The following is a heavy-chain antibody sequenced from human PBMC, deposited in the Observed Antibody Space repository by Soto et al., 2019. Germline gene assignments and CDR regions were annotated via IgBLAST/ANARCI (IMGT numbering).Heavy chain of an antibody. CDR2: INSDGSST. CDR1: GFTFSSYW. Sequence: EVQLVESGGGLDQPGESLRLSCAASGFTFSSYWMHWVRQAPGKGLVWVSRINSDGSSTSYADSVKGRFTISRDNAKNKLYLQMNSLRAEDTAVYYCARGPGIAVAGLLKALYWGQGTLVTVSS. J-gene: IGHJ4*02. D-gene: IGHD6-19*01. CDR3: ARGPGIAVAGLLKALY. V-gene: IGHV3-74*01.